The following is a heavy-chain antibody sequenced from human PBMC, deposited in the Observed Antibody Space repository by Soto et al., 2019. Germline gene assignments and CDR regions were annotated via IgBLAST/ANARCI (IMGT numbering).Heavy chain of an antibody. D-gene: IGHD5-12*01. CDR1: GGSLSGYY. V-gene: IGHV4-34*01. J-gene: IGHJ4*02. Sequence: QVQLQQWGAGLLKPSENLSLNCAVNGGSLSGYYWSWIRQPPGKGLEWIGEIKDGGYTNYSPSLKSRATISSDTSNNQFSLRLNSVTAADTGLYYCARGQEGVVATHWDQGALVTVSS. CDR3: ARGQEGVVATH. CDR2: IKDGGYT.